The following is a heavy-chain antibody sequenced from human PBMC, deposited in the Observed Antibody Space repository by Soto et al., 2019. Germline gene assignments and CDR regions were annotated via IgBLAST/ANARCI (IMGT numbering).Heavy chain of an antibody. V-gene: IGHV4-38-2*01. J-gene: IGHJ6*02. CDR1: GYSIRSGYF. Sequence: SETLSLTCAVSGYSIRSGYFWGWIRQPLGKGLEWIGSMYHSGITYYSLSLKSRVTISVDTSKNQLSLKLSSATAADTAVYYCARSMYSTSAQLYYGMDVWGQGTAVTVSS. CDR3: ARSMYSTSAQLYYGMDV. CDR2: MYHSGIT. D-gene: IGHD6-6*01.